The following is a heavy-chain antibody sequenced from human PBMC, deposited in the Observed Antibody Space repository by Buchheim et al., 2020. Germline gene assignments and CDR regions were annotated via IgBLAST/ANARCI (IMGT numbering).Heavy chain of an antibody. CDR1: GFTFRSYG. D-gene: IGHD2-21*02. Sequence: QVQLVESGGGVVQPGRSLRLSCAASGFTFRSYGMQWVRQAPGKGLEWVAVIWYDGVNTYYGDSVRGRFTVSRDNSKTTLSLQMNNLRAEDTAVYYCARAYGDWRSFDPWGQGTL. CDR2: IWYDGVNT. CDR3: ARAYGDWRSFDP. J-gene: IGHJ5*02. V-gene: IGHV3-33*01.